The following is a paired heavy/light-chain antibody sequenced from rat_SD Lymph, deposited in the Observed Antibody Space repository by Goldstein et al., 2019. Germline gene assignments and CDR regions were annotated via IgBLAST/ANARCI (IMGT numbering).Heavy chain of an antibody. D-gene: IGHD1-8*01. V-gene: IGHV1-25*01. CDR2: IYAGDGGT. CDR3: ARMATTDWYFDF. Sequence: QVKLQQSGAELVKPGASVKLSCKTSGYTFSTSYMSWFKQIPGQSIEWIGMIYAGDGGTGYNQKFKGKATLTVDTSSSTAYMDLSSLTTEDSAVYFCARMATTDWYFDFWGPGTMVTVSS. CDR1: GYTFSTSY. J-gene: IGHJ1*01.
Light chain of an antibody. Sequence: DTVLTQSPALAVSPGERVSISCRASEGVNSYMHWYQQKPGQQPKLLIYKASNLASGVPARFSGSGSGTDFTLTIDPVEADDTATYFCQQSWNDLYTFGAGTKLELK. J-gene: IGKJ2-3*01. CDR3: QQSWNDLYT. CDR2: KAS. CDR1: EGVNSY. V-gene: IGKV3S11*01.